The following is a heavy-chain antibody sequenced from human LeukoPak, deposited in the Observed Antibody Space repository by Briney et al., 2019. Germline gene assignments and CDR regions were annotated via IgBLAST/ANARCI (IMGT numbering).Heavy chain of an antibody. V-gene: IGHV3-48*02. Sequence: GGSLRLSCAASGFTFSSYSMNWVRQAPGKGLEWVSYISSSSSTIYYADSVKGRFTISRDNAKNSLYLQMNSLRDEDTAVYYCAKSMTLQWRGFFDLWGRGTHVTVSS. CDR2: ISSSSSTI. CDR1: GFTFSSYS. D-gene: IGHD6-19*01. CDR3: AKSMTLQWRGFFDL. J-gene: IGHJ2*01.